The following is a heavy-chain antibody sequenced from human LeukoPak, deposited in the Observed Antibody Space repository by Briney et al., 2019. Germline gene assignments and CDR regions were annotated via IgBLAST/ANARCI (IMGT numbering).Heavy chain of an antibody. V-gene: IGHV3-11*03. CDR1: GFTFSDYY. CDR3: ASSRGWGSGSYYKDY. J-gene: IGHJ4*02. CDR2: ISSSSSYT. Sequence: PGGSLRLSCAASGFTFSDYYMSWLRQAPGKGLEWVSYISSSSSYTNYPDSVKGRFTISGDNAKNSLYLQMNSLRAEDTAVYYCASSRGWGSGSYYKDYWGQGTLVSVFS. D-gene: IGHD3-10*01.